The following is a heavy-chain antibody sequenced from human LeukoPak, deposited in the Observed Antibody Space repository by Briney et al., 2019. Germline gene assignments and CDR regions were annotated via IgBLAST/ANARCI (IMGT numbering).Heavy chain of an antibody. CDR1: GFTFSTYG. D-gene: IGHD1-7*01. V-gene: IGHV3-33*06. Sequence: PGGSLRLSCAASGFTFSTYGMHWVRQAPGKGLEWVAVIWYDGSNKDYADSVKGRFTISRDNSKNTLYLQMNSLRAEDTAVYYCAKQDPAITGTTDWFDPWGQGTLVTVSS. CDR2: IWYDGSNK. J-gene: IGHJ5*02. CDR3: AKQDPAITGTTDWFDP.